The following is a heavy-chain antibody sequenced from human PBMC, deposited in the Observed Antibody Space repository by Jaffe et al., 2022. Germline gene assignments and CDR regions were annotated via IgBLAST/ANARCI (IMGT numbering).Heavy chain of an antibody. CDR1: GGSISSGSYY. V-gene: IGHV4-61*02. CDR3: ARDRWFGSEYYFDY. CDR2: IYTSGST. D-gene: IGHD3-10*01. Sequence: QVQLQESGPGLVKPSQTLSLTCTVSGGSISSGSYYWSWIRQPAGKGLEWIGRIYTSGSTNYNPSLKSRVTISVDTSKNQFSLKLSSVTAADTAVYYCARDRWFGSEYYFDYWGRGTLVTVSS. J-gene: IGHJ4*02.